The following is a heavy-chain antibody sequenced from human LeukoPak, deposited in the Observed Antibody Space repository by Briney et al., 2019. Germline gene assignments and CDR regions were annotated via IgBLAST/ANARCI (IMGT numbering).Heavy chain of an antibody. CDR2: IHPEGNEK. CDR3: ARGGDFSGDH. Sequence: PGGSLRLSCATSGFSFSNFWMSWVRQAPGRGLQWVVNIHPEGNEKYHVESVKGRFTISRDNARNLLFLQMNGLRVEDTAVYYCARGGDFSGDHWGQGTLVTVSS. V-gene: IGHV3-7*04. D-gene: IGHD2/OR15-2a*01. J-gene: IGHJ4*02. CDR1: GFSFSNFW.